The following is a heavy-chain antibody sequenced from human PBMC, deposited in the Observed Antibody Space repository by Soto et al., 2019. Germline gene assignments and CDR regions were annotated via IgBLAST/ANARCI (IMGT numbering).Heavy chain of an antibody. D-gene: IGHD6-19*01. CDR3: ARHDGSGWYWFDP. Sequence: KASETLSLTCTVSGGSISSSSYYWGWIRQPPGKGLEWIGSVYYSGSTYYNPSLKSRVTISVDTSKNQFSLKLSSVTAADTAVYYCARHDGSGWYWFDPWGQGTLVTVSS. J-gene: IGHJ5*02. V-gene: IGHV4-39*01. CDR2: VYYSGST. CDR1: GGSISSSSYY.